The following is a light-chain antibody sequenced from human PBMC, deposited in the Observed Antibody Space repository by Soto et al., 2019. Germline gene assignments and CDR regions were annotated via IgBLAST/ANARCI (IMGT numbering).Light chain of an antibody. J-gene: IGKJ1*01. V-gene: IGKV3-20*01. CDR2: GAS. CDR1: QTVSSNY. Sequence: ALTQSPGTLSSSPGARATLSCRASQTVSSNYLAWYQQKPGRAPRLLIYGASSRATGIPDRFSGSGSGTEFILTINRLEPEDFALYDCQQYGSSGTFGQGTKVDIK. CDR3: QQYGSSGT.